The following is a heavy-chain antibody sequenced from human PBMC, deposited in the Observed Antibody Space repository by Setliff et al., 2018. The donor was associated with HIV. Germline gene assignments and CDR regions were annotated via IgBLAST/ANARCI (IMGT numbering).Heavy chain of an antibody. J-gene: IGHJ3*02. Sequence: ASVKVSCKASGYTFTGYFIHWVRQAPGKGLEWVGRINPNSGDTNFAQRFQGRITMTRDTSISTAYLELNRLRSDDTAVYYCAREYDVLTGYYISAFDIWGQGTQVTVS. D-gene: IGHD3-9*01. V-gene: IGHV1-2*06. CDR1: GYTFTGYF. CDR3: AREYDVLTGYYISAFDI. CDR2: INPNSGDT.